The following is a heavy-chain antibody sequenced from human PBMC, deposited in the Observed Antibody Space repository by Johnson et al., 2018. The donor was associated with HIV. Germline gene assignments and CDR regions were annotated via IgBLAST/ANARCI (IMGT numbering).Heavy chain of an antibody. CDR2: INWNGGRT. CDR1: GFTFDDCG. CDR3: ARARYSSSSGAFDI. V-gene: IGHV3-20*04. Sequence: VQLVESGGGVVRPGGSLRLSCAASGFTFDDCGMNWVRQAPGKGLEWVSGINWNGGRTGYADSVKGRFTISRNNAKNSLYLQVNSLRAEDTALYYCARARYSSSSGAFDIWGQGTMVTVSS. D-gene: IGHD6-6*01. J-gene: IGHJ3*02.